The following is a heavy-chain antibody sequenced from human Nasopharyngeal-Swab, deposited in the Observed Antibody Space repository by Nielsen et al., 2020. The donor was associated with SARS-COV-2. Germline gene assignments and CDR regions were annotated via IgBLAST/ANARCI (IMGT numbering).Heavy chain of an antibody. Sequence: GESLKISCAASGFTFSRYTMHWVRQAPGKGLEWVAVISYDGSNKYYADSVKGRFTISRDISKNTLYLQMNSLRAEDTAVFYCASTPLDSSGYYYAFHCWGRGTLVTVPS. CDR3: ASTPLDSSGYYYAFHC. J-gene: IGHJ4*02. CDR1: GFTFSRYT. CDR2: ISYDGSNK. V-gene: IGHV3-30-3*01. D-gene: IGHD3-22*01.